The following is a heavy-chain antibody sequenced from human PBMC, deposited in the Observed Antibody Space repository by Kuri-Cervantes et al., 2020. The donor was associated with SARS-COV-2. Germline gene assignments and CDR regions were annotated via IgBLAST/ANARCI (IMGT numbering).Heavy chain of an antibody. CDR3: ARGGTYYDILSGQKNWFDP. CDR1: GYTFTSYD. J-gene: IGHJ5*02. Sequence: ASVKVSCKASGYTFTSYDINWVRQATGQGLEWVGWFSVYNGNTNYGQNVKGRITMTTDTSTSTAYMELRSLRSDDTAVYYCARGGTYYDILSGQKNWFDPWGQGTLVTVSS. V-gene: IGHV1-18*01. D-gene: IGHD3-9*01. CDR2: FSVYNGNT.